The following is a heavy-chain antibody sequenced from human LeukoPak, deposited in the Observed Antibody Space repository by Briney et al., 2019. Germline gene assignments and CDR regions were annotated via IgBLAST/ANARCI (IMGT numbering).Heavy chain of an antibody. Sequence: SGPTLVNPTQTLTLTCTFSGFSLSTRGVAVGWVRQPPGKALEWLALIYWDDDKRYSPSLKSRLSITKDTSKNQVVLTMTNMDPVDTATYYCAHSEDTALVHDAFDIWGQGTMVTVSS. J-gene: IGHJ3*02. CDR3: AHSEDTALVHDAFDI. CDR1: GFSLSTRGVA. CDR2: IYWDDDK. V-gene: IGHV2-5*02. D-gene: IGHD5-18*01.